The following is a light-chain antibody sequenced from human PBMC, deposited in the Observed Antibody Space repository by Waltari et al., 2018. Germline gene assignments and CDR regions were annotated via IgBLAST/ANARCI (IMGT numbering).Light chain of an antibody. J-gene: IGLJ3*02. Sequence: QSALTQPASVSGSPGQSITISCTGTSSDVGGYNYVSWYQQHPGTVPKLLIFDVSNRPSGVSNRFSGSKSGYTASLTISGLQAEDESDYYGCSFTSRSTWVFGGGTKLTVL. CDR1: SSDVGGYNY. CDR2: DVS. CDR3: CSFTSRSTWV. V-gene: IGLV2-14*01.